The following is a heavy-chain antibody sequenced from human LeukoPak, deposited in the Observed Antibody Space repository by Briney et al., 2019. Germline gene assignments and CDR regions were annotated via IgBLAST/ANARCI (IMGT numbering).Heavy chain of an antibody. D-gene: IGHD3-9*01. Sequence: GGSLRLSCAASGLTFSSYAMSWVRQAPGKGLEWVSAISGSGGSTYYADSVKGRFTISRDNSKNTLYLQMNSLRAEDTAVYYCAKDLRYFDWLRYAFDIWGQGTMVTVSS. CDR3: AKDLRYFDWLRYAFDI. CDR2: ISGSGGST. J-gene: IGHJ3*02. V-gene: IGHV3-23*01. CDR1: GLTFSSYA.